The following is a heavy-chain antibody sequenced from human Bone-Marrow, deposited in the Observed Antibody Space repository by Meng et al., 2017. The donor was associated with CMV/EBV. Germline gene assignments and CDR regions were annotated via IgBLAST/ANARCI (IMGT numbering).Heavy chain of an antibody. D-gene: IGHD3-3*01. CDR1: GYTFTSYD. J-gene: IGHJ6*02. CDR2: MNPNSGNT. V-gene: IGHV1-8*01. CDR3: ARGAGPSLYYDFWSGYPSYGMDV. Sequence: ASVKVSCKASGYTFTSYDINWVRQATGQGLEWMGWMNPNSGNTGYAQKFQGRVTMTRNTSISTAYMELSSLRSEDTAVYYCARGAGPSLYYDFWSGYPSYGMDVWGQGTMVTVSS.